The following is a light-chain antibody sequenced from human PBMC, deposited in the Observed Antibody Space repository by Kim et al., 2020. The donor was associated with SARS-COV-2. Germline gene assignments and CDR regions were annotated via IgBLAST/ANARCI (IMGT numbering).Light chain of an antibody. CDR2: GTS. CDR3: QQYHNWPPWT. CDR1: QSVSSN. V-gene: IGKV3-15*01. J-gene: IGKJ1*01. Sequence: ASLGERTTLSCRASQSVSSNLAWYQQRPGQAPRRLIYGTSTRATDVPARFSGSGSGTEFTLTISSLQSEDVAVYYCQQYHNWPPWTFGQGTKLEI.